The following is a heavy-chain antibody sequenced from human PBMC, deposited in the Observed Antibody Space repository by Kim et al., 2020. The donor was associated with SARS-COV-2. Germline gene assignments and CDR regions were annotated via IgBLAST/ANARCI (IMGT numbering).Heavy chain of an antibody. J-gene: IGHJ4*02. D-gene: IGHD6-13*01. CDR1: GFTFDDYA. CDR3: AKDNRASIAAAAPYFDY. Sequence: GGSLRLSCAASGFTFDDYAMHWVRQAPGKGLEWVSLISWDGGSTYYADSVKGRFTISRDNSKNSLYLQMNSLRAEDTALYYCAKDNRASIAAAAPYFDYWGQGTLVTVSS. V-gene: IGHV3-43D*03. CDR2: ISWDGGST.